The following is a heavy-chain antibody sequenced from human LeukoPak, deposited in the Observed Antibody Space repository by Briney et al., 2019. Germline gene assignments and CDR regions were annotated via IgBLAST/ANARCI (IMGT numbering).Heavy chain of an antibody. Sequence: GWSLRLSCAAFSGFAMSWVRQAPGRGLEWVSAINGRGDDTYYPDSVKGRFTISRDNSNNTLYLRMNSLRAEDTAVYYCAKGHRSSSSFFDSWGQGILVTVSS. D-gene: IGHD6-19*01. CDR2: INGRGDDT. CDR3: AKGHRSSSSFFDS. CDR1: SGFA. V-gene: IGHV3-23*01. J-gene: IGHJ4*02.